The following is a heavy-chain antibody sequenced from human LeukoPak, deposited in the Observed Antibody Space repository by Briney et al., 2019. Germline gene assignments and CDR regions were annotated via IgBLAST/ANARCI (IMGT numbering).Heavy chain of an antibody. V-gene: IGHV1-2*04. CDR2: INPDSGGT. Sequence: GASVKVSCKASGYTFTGYYMHWVRQAPGQGLEWMGWINPDSGGTNYAQKFQGWVTMTRDTSISTAYMELSRLRSDDTAVYYCARGGLGKYDQNDCWGQGTLVTVSS. CDR3: ARGGLGKYDQNDC. CDR1: GYTFTGYY. J-gene: IGHJ4*02. D-gene: IGHD7-27*01.